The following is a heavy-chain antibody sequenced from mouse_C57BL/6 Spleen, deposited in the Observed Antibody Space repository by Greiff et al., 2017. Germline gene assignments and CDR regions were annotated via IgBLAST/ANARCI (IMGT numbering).Heavy chain of an antibody. V-gene: IGHV14-2*01. D-gene: IGHD2-2*01. CDR3: ARSGGYANWYFGG. J-gene: IGHJ1*03. CDR1: GFNFKDYY. CDR2: IDPEDGET. Sequence: VQLQQSGAELVKPGASVKLSCTASGFNFKDYYMHWVKQRPEQGLEWIGRIDPEDGETNYAPKFQGKATLTADTSSNTAYLQLSSLTSEDSAVYYCARSGGYANWYFGGWGTRATVTVSS.